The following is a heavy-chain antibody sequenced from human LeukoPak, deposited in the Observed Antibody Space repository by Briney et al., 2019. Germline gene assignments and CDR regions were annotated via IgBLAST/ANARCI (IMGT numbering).Heavy chain of an antibody. CDR3: ARALVPAAQRLSS. V-gene: IGHV1-2*02. Sequence: GASVKVSCKASGYTFTGYYIHWVRQAPGQGLEWMGWINPNSGGTNYAQKFQGRVTMTRDTSISTAYMDLSRLTPDDTAVYYCARALVPAAQRLSSWGQGTLVTVSS. J-gene: IGHJ5*02. CDR1: GYTFTGYY. CDR2: INPNSGGT. D-gene: IGHD2-2*01.